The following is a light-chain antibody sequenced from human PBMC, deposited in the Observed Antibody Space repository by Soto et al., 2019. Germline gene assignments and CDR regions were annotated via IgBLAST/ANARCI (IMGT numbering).Light chain of an antibody. V-gene: IGKV3-15*01. CDR1: QSVSSD. J-gene: IGKJ4*01. CDR2: ASY. Sequence: EIVMTQSPATLSVSKGERATLSCRASQSVSSDVAWYQQKPGQAPRLLIYASYTRATGIPARFSGSGSGTEFTLSISSLQSEDFAVYYCQQYKNWLALTFGGGTKVDIK. CDR3: QQYKNWLALT.